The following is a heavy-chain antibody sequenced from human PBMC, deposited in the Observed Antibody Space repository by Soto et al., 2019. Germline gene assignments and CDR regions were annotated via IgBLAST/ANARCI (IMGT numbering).Heavy chain of an antibody. CDR1: GFTFSSYG. J-gene: IGHJ4*02. V-gene: IGHV3-30*03. CDR2: ISYDGSNK. Sequence: GGSLRLSCAASGFTFSSYGMHWVRQAPGKGLEWVAAISYDGSNKYYVDSVKVRCTIPRDNSKNTLYLQMNSLRAEDTAVYYCATDSGMAGTGGTNYFDYWGQGTLVTVSS. CDR3: ATDSGMAGTGGTNYFDY. D-gene: IGHD6-19*01.